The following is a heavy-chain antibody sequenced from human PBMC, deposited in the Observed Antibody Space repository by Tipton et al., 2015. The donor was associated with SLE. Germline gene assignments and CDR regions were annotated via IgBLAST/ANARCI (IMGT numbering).Heavy chain of an antibody. V-gene: IGHV3-23*03. CDR3: ASSPAWELPYYFDY. D-gene: IGHD1-26*01. J-gene: IGHJ4*02. CDR2: IYSGGST. Sequence: SLRLSCAASGFTFSSYAMSWVRQAPGKGLEWVSVIYSGGSTYYADSVKGRFTISRDNSKNTLYLQMNSLRAEDTAVYYCASSPAWELPYYFDYWGQGPLITVSS. CDR1: GFTFSSYA.